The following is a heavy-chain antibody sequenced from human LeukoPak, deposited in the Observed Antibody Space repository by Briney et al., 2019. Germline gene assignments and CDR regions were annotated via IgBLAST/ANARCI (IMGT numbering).Heavy chain of an antibody. J-gene: IGHJ5*02. CDR3: ARDLGFCSSTSCFHWFGP. V-gene: IGHV3-49*03. CDR1: GFTFGDYG. Sequence: PGGSLRLSCTASGFTFGDYGLSWFRQAPGKGLEWVGFIRSKVYGGTTEYAASVDGRFTISRDDSKSIAYLQMNSLKAEDTAVFYCARDLGFCSSTSCFHWFGPWGQGTLLTVPS. CDR2: IRSKVYGGTT. D-gene: IGHD2-2*01.